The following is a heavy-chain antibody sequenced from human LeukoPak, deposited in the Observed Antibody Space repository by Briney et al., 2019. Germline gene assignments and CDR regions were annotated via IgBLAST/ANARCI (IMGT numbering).Heavy chain of an antibody. J-gene: IGHJ4*02. CDR3: AKNKGFLEWLSNFDY. V-gene: IGHV3-23*01. CDR1: GFTFSSYA. CDR2: ISGSGGST. Sequence: AGGSLRLSCAASGFTFSSYAMSWVRQAPGKGLEWVSAISGSGGSTYYADSVKGRFTISRDNSKNTLYLQMNSLRAEDTAVYYCAKNKGFLEWLSNFDYWGQGTLVTVSS. D-gene: IGHD3-3*01.